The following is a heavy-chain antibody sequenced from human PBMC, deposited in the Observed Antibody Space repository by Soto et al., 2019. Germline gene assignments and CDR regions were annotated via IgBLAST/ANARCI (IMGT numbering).Heavy chain of an antibody. J-gene: IGHJ5*02. V-gene: IGHV4-59*01. CDR1: GASISNYY. D-gene: IGHD6-19*01. CDR3: ARERAEGYGSGWNLFHP. Sequence: QVQLQESGPGLVKPSETLSLMCTVSGASISNYYWSWIRQSPGKGLEWIGYIHYSGSTNYNPSFESRVTISVDTSKNQFSLRLSSVTAADTAFYYCARERAEGYGSGWNLFHPWGQGTLVTVSS. CDR2: IHYSGST.